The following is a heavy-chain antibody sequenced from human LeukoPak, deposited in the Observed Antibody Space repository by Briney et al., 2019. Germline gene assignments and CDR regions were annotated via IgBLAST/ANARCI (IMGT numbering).Heavy chain of an antibody. Sequence: SCKASGYTFTGYYMHWVRQAPGKGLEWVAVISYDGSNKYYADSVKGRFTISRDNSKNTLYLQMNSLRAEDTAVYYCAKSGGSPFDYWGQGTLVTVSS. J-gene: IGHJ4*02. D-gene: IGHD1-1*01. CDR1: GYTFTGYY. CDR2: ISYDGSNK. CDR3: AKSGGSPFDY. V-gene: IGHV3-30*18.